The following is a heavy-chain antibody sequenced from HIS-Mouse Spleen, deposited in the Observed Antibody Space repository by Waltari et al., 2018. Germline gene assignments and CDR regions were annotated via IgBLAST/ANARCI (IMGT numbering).Heavy chain of an antibody. CDR2: IYYSGST. CDR1: GGSISSSSYY. V-gene: IGHV4-39*07. Sequence: QLQLQESGPGLVKPSETLSLTCTVSGGSISSSSYYWGWIRQPPGKGLEWIGSIYYSGSTYYNPSLKSRVTISVDTSKNQFSLKLSSVTAADTAVYYCARGNLLRFLEWLFDAFDIWGQGTMVTVSS. CDR3: ARGNLLRFLEWLFDAFDI. D-gene: IGHD3-3*01. J-gene: IGHJ3*02.